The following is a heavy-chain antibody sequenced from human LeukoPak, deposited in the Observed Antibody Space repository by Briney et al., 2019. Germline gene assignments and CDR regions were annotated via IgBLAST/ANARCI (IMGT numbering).Heavy chain of an antibody. CDR2: IKSKADGGTT. J-gene: IGHJ4*02. CDR3: ARVGSGWYDFDY. CDR1: GFTFSNAW. D-gene: IGHD6-19*01. Sequence: PGGSLRLSCAASGFTFSNAWMSWVRQAPGKGLEWVGLIKSKADGGTTDYAAPVKGRFTISRHNSKNTLYLQMNSLRAEDTAVYYCARVGSGWYDFDYWGQGTLVTISS. V-gene: IGHV3-15*01.